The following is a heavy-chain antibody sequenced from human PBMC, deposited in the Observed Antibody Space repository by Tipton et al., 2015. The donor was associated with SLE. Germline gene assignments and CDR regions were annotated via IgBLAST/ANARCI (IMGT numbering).Heavy chain of an antibody. CDR1: GGSISSVGYS. D-gene: IGHD7-27*01. CDR3: ARDPNGGYGSFDY. CDR2: IYHTGST. J-gene: IGHJ4*02. Sequence: TLSLTCAVSGGSISSVGYSWGWIRQPPGKGLEWVGYIYHTGSTYYNPSLKSRVTISVDRSKNQFSLKLSSVTAADTAVYYCARDPNGGYGSFDYWGLGALVTVSS. V-gene: IGHV4-30-2*01.